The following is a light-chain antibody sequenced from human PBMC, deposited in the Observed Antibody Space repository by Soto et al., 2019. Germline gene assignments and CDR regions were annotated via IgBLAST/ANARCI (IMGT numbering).Light chain of an antibody. CDR1: QSLVTSDGNTY. Sequence: DVVMTQSPLSLPVTLGQPASISCRSSQSLVTSDGNTYLNWFQQRPGQSPRRLIYKVSNRDSGVPDRFSGSESGTDFTLKISRVEAEDVGVYYCMLGTHWPYTFGQGTKLEIK. CDR2: KVS. CDR3: MLGTHWPYT. J-gene: IGKJ2*01. V-gene: IGKV2-30*01.